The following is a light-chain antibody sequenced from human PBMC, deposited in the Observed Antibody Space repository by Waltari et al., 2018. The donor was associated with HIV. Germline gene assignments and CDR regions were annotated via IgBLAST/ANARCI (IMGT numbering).Light chain of an antibody. Sequence: QSALTQPASVSGSPGQSITVSCTGTSSDVGGYTFVSWYQQHPGKAPKLIIFDVFKRPAGVSERFSGPRSGNTAALTVSGLQAEDEADYYCCSYAGSRTWVFGGGTALTVL. V-gene: IGLV2-23*02. CDR1: SSDVGGYTF. CDR2: DVF. CDR3: CSYAGSRTWV. J-gene: IGLJ3*02.